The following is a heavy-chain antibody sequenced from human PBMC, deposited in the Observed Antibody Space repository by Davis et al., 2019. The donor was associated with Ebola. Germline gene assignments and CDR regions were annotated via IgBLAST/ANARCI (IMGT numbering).Heavy chain of an antibody. CDR3: ARDVLLWFGELFHRPYYFDY. J-gene: IGHJ4*02. V-gene: IGHV4-34*01. Sequence: MPSETLSLTCAVYGGSFSGYYWSWIRQLPGKGLEWIGQIDHNESTNYNPSLKSRVTISVDTSKNQFSLKLSSVTAADTAVYYCARDVLLWFGELFHRPYYFDYWGQGTLVTVSS. CDR1: GGSFSGYY. D-gene: IGHD3-10*01. CDR2: IDHNEST.